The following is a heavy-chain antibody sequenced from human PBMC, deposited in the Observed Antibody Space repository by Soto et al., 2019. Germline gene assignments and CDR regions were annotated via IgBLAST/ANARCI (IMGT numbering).Heavy chain of an antibody. CDR2: INAGNGNT. Sequence: ASVKVSCKASGYTFISYAIHWVRQAPGQRLEWMGWINAGNGNTKYSQKFQGRVTITRDTSASTAYMELTSLRSEDTAVYYCARELQGLYYFDYWGQGTLVNVS. J-gene: IGHJ4*02. CDR3: ARELQGLYYFDY. D-gene: IGHD2-15*01. CDR1: GYTFISYA. V-gene: IGHV1-3*01.